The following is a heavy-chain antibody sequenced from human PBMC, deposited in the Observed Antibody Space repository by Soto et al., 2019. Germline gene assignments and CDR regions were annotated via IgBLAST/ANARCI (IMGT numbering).Heavy chain of an antibody. Sequence: QVQLVESGGGVVQPGRSLRLSCAASGFTFSSYGMHWVRQAPGKGLEWVAVISYDGSNKYYADSVKGRFTISRDNSKNTLYLQMNSVRAEDTAVYYCAKGSPAGAQEQLLDYWGQGTLVTVSS. CDR3: AKGSPAGAQEQLLDY. CDR1: GFTFSSYG. V-gene: IGHV3-30*18. J-gene: IGHJ4*02. D-gene: IGHD6-13*01. CDR2: ISYDGSNK.